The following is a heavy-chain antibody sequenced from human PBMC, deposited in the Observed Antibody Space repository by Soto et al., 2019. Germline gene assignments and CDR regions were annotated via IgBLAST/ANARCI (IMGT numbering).Heavy chain of an antibody. CDR3: ARVQYYYGSGSQGYYSYYMDV. D-gene: IGHD3-10*01. Sequence: PSETLSLTCAVSSASINSNNWWSWVRQPPGKGLEWIGEIDHSGSTNYNPSLKSRVTISVDKSKNQFSLKLNSVTAADTAVYYCARVQYYYGSGSQGYYSYYMDVWGKGTTVTVSS. CDR2: IDHSGST. J-gene: IGHJ6*03. CDR1: SASINSNNW. V-gene: IGHV4-4*02.